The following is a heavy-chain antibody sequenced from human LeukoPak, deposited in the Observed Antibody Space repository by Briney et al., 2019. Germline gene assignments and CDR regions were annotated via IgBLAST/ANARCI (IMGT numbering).Heavy chain of an antibody. D-gene: IGHD6-13*01. CDR2: ISWNSGSI. V-gene: IGHV3-9*01. CDR1: GFTFDDYA. Sequence: PGGSLRLSCAASGFTFDDYAMHWVRQAPGKGLEWVSGISWNSGSIGYADSVKGRFTISRDNAKNSLYLQMNSLRAEDTALYHCARQLQAAGTTNFDYWGQGTLVTVSS. J-gene: IGHJ4*02. CDR3: ARQLQAAGTTNFDY.